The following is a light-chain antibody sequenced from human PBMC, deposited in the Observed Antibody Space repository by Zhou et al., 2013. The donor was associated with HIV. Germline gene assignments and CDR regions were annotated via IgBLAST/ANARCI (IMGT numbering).Light chain of an antibody. CDR3: QQYNNWPPIT. CDR1: QSVSSTY. J-gene: IGKJ5*01. Sequence: EIVLTQSPGTLSLSPGERATLSCRASQSVSSTYLAWYQQKPGQAPRLLIYDASNRATGIPARFSGSGSGTEFTLSIANLQSEDVAVYYCQQYNNWPPITFGQGTRLEIK. CDR2: DAS. V-gene: IGKV3D-15*01.